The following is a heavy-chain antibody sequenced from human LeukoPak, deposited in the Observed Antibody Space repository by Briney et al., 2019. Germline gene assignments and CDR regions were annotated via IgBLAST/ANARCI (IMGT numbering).Heavy chain of an antibody. CDR3: AKGGKWDVTPFDY. CDR1: GFIFTTYA. D-gene: IGHD1-26*01. V-gene: IGHV3-23*05. Sequence: QPGGSLRLSCAASGFIFTTYAMGWVRQLPGKGLEWVSSVSSSGSDTYYTSSVKGRFTISRDNSKNTLYLQVNSLRAEDTAVYYCAKGGKWDVTPFDYWGQGTLVTVSS. CDR2: VSSSGSDT. J-gene: IGHJ4*02.